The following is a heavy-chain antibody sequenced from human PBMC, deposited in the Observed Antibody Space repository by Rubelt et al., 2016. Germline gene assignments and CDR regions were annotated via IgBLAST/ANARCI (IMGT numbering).Heavy chain of an antibody. CDR3: ARGSYGNGGDY. Sequence: VQLLESGGGLARPGGSMRLSCVASGFTFSAYAMSWVRQAPGKGLEWVAVMSYDGGNQYYGDSVKGRFTFTRENSKNTLYLQMNSLRAEDTAVYYCARGSYGNGGDYWGQGTLVTVSS. CDR1: GFTFSAYA. V-gene: IGHV3-30*03. J-gene: IGHJ4*02. CDR2: MSYDGGNQ. D-gene: IGHD3-16*01.